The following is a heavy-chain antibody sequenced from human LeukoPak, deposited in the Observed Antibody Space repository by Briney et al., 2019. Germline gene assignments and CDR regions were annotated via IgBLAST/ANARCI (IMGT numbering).Heavy chain of an antibody. Sequence: PGGSLRLSCAVSGFPFSNSWMYWVRQAPGKGLEGVANINKDGGGISYVDSVKGRFIISRDNARNSLYLQMNSLRVEDTAVYFCAGGNSMDVWRKGTAVTVSS. D-gene: IGHD1/OR15-1a*01. V-gene: IGHV3-7*03. CDR2: INKDGGGI. CDR1: GFPFSNSW. CDR3: AGGNSMDV. J-gene: IGHJ6*04.